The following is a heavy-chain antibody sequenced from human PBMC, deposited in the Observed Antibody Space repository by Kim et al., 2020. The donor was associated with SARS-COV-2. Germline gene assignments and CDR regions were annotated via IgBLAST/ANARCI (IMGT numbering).Heavy chain of an antibody. J-gene: IGHJ4*02. CDR2: ST. Sequence: STYYNPSLKSRVTISVDTSKNQFSLKLSSVTAADTAVYYCARLVGGYIDYWGQGTLVTVSS. V-gene: IGHV4-39*01. CDR3: ARLVGGYIDY. D-gene: IGHD2-15*01.